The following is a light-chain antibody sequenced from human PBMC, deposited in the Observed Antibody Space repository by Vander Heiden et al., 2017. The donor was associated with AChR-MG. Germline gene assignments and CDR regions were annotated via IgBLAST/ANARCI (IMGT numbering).Light chain of an antibody. Sequence: EIVLTQSPGNLSLSPGERATFSCRASQSVGSTYVAWYQQKPGQAPRLLIYAASIRATGIPDRFSGGGSGTDFTLTISRLEPEDFAVYYCQQYSNSPRTFGQGTKVEIK. CDR1: QSVGSTY. V-gene: IGKV3-20*01. CDR2: AAS. CDR3: QQYSNSPRT. J-gene: IGKJ1*01.